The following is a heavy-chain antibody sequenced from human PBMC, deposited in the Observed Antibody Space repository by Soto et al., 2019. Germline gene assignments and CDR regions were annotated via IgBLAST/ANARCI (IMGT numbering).Heavy chain of an antibody. Sequence: SETLSLTCTVSGGSISSYLWSWIRQPPGKGLEWIGYIYDTGSTNYNPSLKSRVTISVDTSKNQFSLKLTSVTAADTAVYYCARDSSSSWYSWFDPWGQGTLVTVSS. D-gene: IGHD6-13*01. CDR2: IYDTGST. V-gene: IGHV4-59*01. J-gene: IGHJ5*02. CDR3: ARDSSSSWYSWFDP. CDR1: GGSISSYL.